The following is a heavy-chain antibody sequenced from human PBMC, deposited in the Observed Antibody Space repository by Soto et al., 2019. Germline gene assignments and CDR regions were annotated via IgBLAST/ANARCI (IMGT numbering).Heavy chain of an antibody. Sequence: QVQLQESGPGLVKPSETLSLTCTVSGGSISSYYWSWIRQPPGKGLEWLGYIYYSGSTNYNPSLKSRVTIPVDTSKNQFSLEMSSVTAADTAVYYCARNFDRNDAFDIWGQGTMVTVSS. CDR2: IYYSGST. V-gene: IGHV4-59*01. CDR1: GGSISSYY. D-gene: IGHD3-22*01. J-gene: IGHJ3*02. CDR3: ARNFDRNDAFDI.